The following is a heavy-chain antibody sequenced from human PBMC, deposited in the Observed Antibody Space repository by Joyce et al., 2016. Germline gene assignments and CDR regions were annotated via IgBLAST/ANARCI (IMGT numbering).Heavy chain of an antibody. D-gene: IGHD2-8*02. CDR1: GYIFTDYY. J-gene: IGHJ3*02. V-gene: IGHV1-2*02. Sequence: QAQLVQSGTEVQKPGTSVTVSCKTSGYIFTDYYLHWVRQAPGQGLEWMGWINPKSGNTNYGQIFQGRVTLTRDTSINTVYMELNGLTSDDTAAYYCARGGQTYWFALDIWGQGTMVTVSP. CDR2: INPKSGNT. CDR3: ARGGQTYWFALDI.